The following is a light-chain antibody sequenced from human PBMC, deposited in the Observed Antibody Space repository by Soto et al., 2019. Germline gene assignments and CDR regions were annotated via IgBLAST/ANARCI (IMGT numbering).Light chain of an antibody. Sequence: EIVMTQSPATLSVSPGERATLSCWASESITNNLAWYQQRPGQAPILLIYVASTRATGIPARFSGSGFGTEVTTTINRLRSEDFAVSSCHRYKNRPPSYPFGRGTELEIE. J-gene: IGKJ2*01. CDR1: ESITNN. CDR2: VAS. CDR3: HRYKNRPPSYP. V-gene: IGKV3-15*01.